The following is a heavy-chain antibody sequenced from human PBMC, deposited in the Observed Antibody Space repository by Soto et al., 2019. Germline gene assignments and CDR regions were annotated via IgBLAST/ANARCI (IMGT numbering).Heavy chain of an antibody. D-gene: IGHD1-26*01. Sequence: QVQLVQSGAEVQKPGSSVKVSCKASGGTFSSYAISWVRQAPGQGLEWMGGIIPIFGTANYAQKFQGRVTITADESTSTAYMELSSLRSEDTAVYYCARASWELLRWGDNWFDPWGQGTLVTVSS. J-gene: IGHJ5*02. CDR1: GGTFSSYA. CDR3: ARASWELLRWGDNWFDP. CDR2: IIPIFGTA. V-gene: IGHV1-69*01.